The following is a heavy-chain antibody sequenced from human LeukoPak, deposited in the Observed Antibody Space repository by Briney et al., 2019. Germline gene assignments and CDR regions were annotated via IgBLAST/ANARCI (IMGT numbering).Heavy chain of an antibody. J-gene: IGHJ6*03. D-gene: IGHD6-13*01. CDR3: ASDGAARYYYYYMDV. Sequence: SVKVSCKASGYTFTSYAISWVRQAPGQGLEWMGGIIPIFGTANYAQKFQGRVTITTDESTSTAYMELSSLRSEDTAVYYCASDGAARYYYYYMDVWGKGTTVTVSS. CDR2: IIPIFGTA. V-gene: IGHV1-69*05. CDR1: GYTFTSYA.